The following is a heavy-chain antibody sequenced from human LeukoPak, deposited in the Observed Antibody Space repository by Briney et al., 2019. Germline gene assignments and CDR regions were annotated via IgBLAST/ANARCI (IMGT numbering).Heavy chain of an antibody. J-gene: IGHJ3*02. Sequence: PGESLKISCKGSGCSFSNYWIAWVRQMPGKGLEWMGIIYPGDSDTRYSPSFQGQVTISVDKSICTAYLQWSSLKASDTAMYYCARHPKGGVYADYLLNSWAFDIWGQGTMGTVSS. CDR1: GCSFSNYW. CDR3: ARHPKGGVYADYLLNSWAFDI. D-gene: IGHD4-17*01. CDR2: IYPGDSDT. V-gene: IGHV5-51*01.